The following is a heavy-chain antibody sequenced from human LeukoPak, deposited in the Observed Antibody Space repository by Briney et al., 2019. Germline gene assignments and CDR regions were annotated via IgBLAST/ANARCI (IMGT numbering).Heavy chain of an antibody. Sequence: SVKVSCKASGGTFSSYAISWVRQAPGQGLEWMGRIIPIFGTANYAQKFQGRVTITTDESTSTAYMELSSLRSEDTAVYYCAREGSYYDFRSGPDYWGQGTLVTVSS. D-gene: IGHD3-3*01. CDR3: AREGSYYDFRSGPDY. CDR2: IIPIFGTA. V-gene: IGHV1-69*05. CDR1: GGTFSSYA. J-gene: IGHJ4*02.